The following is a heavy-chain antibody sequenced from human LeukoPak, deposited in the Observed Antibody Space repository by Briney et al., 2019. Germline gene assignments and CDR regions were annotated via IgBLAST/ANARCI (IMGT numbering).Heavy chain of an antibody. D-gene: IGHD3-22*01. Sequence: GGSLRLSCAASGFTFSSHSMNWVRQAPGKGLEWVSYISSSGTTIYYADSVKGRFTISRDNAKNSLYLQMNSLRAEDTAVYYCARTYYDSSGHRNFDYWGQGTLVTVSS. CDR3: ARTYYDSSGHRNFDY. J-gene: IGHJ4*02. CDR1: GFTFSSHS. CDR2: ISSSGTTI. V-gene: IGHV3-48*01.